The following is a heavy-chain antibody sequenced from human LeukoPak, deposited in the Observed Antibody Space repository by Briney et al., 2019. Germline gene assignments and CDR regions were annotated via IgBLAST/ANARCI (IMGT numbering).Heavy chain of an antibody. CDR2: IFYSGST. V-gene: IGHV4-59*01. J-gene: IGHJ4*02. CDR1: GGSISSYY. D-gene: IGHD6-19*01. CDR3: ARLDYSSGWYVY. Sequence: SETLSLTRTVSGGSISSYYWTWIRQPPGKGLEWIGYIFYSGSTNYNPSLKSRVTISVDTSKNQISLKLSSVTAADTAVYYCARLDYSSGWYVYWGQGTLVTVSS.